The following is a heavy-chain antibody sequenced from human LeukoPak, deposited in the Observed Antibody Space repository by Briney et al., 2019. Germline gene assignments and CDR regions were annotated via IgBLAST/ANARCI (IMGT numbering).Heavy chain of an antibody. V-gene: IGHV1-18*01. J-gene: IGHJ4*02. D-gene: IGHD2-15*01. CDR2: ISAYNGNT. CDR1: GYTFTSYG. CDR3: ARGPYCSGTTCYSQYFDS. Sequence: ASVKVSCKASGYTFTSYGISWVRQAPGQGLEWMGWISAYNGNTNYAQKLQGRVTMTTDTSTSTAYMELRSLRSDDTAVYYCARGPYCSGTTCYSQYFDSWGQGTLVTVSS.